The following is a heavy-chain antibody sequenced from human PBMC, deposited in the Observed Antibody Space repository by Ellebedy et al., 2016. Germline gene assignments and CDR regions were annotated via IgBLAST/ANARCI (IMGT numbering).Heavy chain of an antibody. CDR2: IYYSGST. D-gene: IGHD5-12*01. V-gene: IGHV4-30-4*08. CDR1: GGSFSGYY. Sequence: SETLSLXXAVYGGSFSGYYWSWIRQHPGKGLEWIGYIYYSGSTYYNPSLKSRVTISVDTSKNQFSLKLSSVTAADTAVYYCARVEGGYSGYDYGIHDYWGQGTLVTVSS. J-gene: IGHJ4*02. CDR3: ARVEGGYSGYDYGIHDY.